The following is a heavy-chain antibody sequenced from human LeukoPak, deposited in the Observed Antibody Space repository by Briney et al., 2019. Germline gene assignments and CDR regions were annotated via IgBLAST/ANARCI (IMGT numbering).Heavy chain of an antibody. Sequence: SETLSLTCTVSGGSISSGDYYWSWIRQLPGKGLEWIGYIYYSGSTYYNPSLKSRVTISVDTSKNQFSLKLSSVTAADTAVYYCARETYYYGSGSYWNDAFNIWGQGTMVTVSS. CDR1: GGSISSGDYY. CDR3: ARETYYYGSGSYWNDAFNI. D-gene: IGHD3-10*01. J-gene: IGHJ3*02. CDR2: IYYSGST. V-gene: IGHV4-30-4*08.